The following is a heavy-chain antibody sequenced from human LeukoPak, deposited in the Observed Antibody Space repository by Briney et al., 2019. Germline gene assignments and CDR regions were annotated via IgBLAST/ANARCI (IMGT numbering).Heavy chain of an antibody. CDR2: IYYSGSS. CDR1: GGSISSSSYY. V-gene: IGHV4-39*01. D-gene: IGHD4-11*01. CDR3: ARHEHDYINYRYYYYGMDV. J-gene: IGHJ6*02. Sequence: PSETLSLTCTVSGGSISSSSYYWGWIRQPPGKGLEWIGSIYYSGSSYYNPSLKSRVTISVDTSNNHFSLRLSSVTAADTAVYYCARHEHDYINYRYYYYGMDVWGQGTTLTVSS.